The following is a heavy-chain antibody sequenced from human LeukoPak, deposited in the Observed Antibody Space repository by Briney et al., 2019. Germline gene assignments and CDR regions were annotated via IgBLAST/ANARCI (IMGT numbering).Heavy chain of an antibody. J-gene: IGHJ4*02. CDR3: ARGSDGSYLSDDY. V-gene: IGHV1-2*02. CDR2: INPNSGGT. D-gene: IGHD1-26*01. Sequence: ASVKVSCKASGYTFTSYYMHWVRQAPGQGLEWMGWINPNSGGTNCAQKFQGRVTMTRDTSISTAYMELSRLRSDDTAVYYCARGSDGSYLSDDYWGQGTLVTVSS. CDR1: GYTFTSYY.